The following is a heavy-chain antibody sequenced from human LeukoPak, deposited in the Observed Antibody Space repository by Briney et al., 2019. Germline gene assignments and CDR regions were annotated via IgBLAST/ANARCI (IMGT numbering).Heavy chain of an antibody. CDR3: AKPPLYDFWSGYSPLSDYYYMDV. Sequence: PPGGSLRLSCAASGFTFSSYAMSWVRQAPGKGLEWVSAISGSGGSTYYADSVKGRFTISRDNSKNTLYLQMNSLRAEDTAVYYCAKPPLYDFWSGYSPLSDYYYMDVWGKGTTVTVTS. J-gene: IGHJ6*03. CDR2: ISGSGGST. CDR1: GFTFSSYA. D-gene: IGHD3-3*01. V-gene: IGHV3-23*01.